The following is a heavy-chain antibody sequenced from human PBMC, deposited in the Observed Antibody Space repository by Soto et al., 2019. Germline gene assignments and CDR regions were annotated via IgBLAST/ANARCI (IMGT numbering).Heavy chain of an antibody. CDR1: GGSISSSSYY. Sequence: PSETLSLTCTVSGGSISSSSYYWGWIRQPPGKGLEWIGSIYYVGSTYYNPSLKSRVTISVDTSKNQFSLKLSSVTAADTAVYYCAKGGSGSYSNAFDIWGQGTMVTV. CDR3: AKGGSGSYSNAFDI. CDR2: IYYVGST. J-gene: IGHJ3*02. D-gene: IGHD3-10*01. V-gene: IGHV4-39*01.